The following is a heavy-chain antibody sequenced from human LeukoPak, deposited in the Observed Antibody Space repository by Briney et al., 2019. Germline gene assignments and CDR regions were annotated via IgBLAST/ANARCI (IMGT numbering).Heavy chain of an antibody. Sequence: AASVKVSCKASGYTFTGYYMHWVRQAPGQGLEWMGWINPNSGGTNYAQKFQGRVTMTRDTSISTAYMELGRLRSDDTAVYYCARERTLTSCYDYWGQGTLVTVSS. D-gene: IGHD2-15*01. J-gene: IGHJ4*02. V-gene: IGHV1-2*02. CDR3: ARERTLTSCYDY. CDR2: INPNSGGT. CDR1: GYTFTGYY.